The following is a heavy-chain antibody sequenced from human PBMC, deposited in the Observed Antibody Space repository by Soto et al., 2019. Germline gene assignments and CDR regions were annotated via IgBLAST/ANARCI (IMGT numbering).Heavy chain of an antibody. CDR1: GFSFSSYE. J-gene: IGHJ6*02. V-gene: IGHV3-48*03. D-gene: IGHD3-3*01. CDR3: ARRFKDYHHAMDV. Sequence: GESLKISCAASGFSFSSYEMHWVRQAPGKGLEWVSYITSSGNVINYAGSVKGRFTISRDNANNSLYLQMSSLRAEDTAVYYCARRFKDYHHAMDVWGQGTTVTVSS. CDR2: ITSSGNVI.